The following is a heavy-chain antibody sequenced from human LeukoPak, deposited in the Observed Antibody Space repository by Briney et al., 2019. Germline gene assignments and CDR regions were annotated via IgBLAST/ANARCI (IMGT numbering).Heavy chain of an antibody. CDR3: ARTMQWELQYYFDY. Sequence: GASVRVSCKASGYTFTGYYMHWVRQAPGQGLEWMGRINPNSGGTNYAQKFQGRVTMTRDTSISTAYMELSRLRPEDTAVYYCARTMQWELQYYFDYWGQGTLVTVSS. CDR1: GYTFTGYY. J-gene: IGHJ4*02. CDR2: INPNSGGT. D-gene: IGHD1-26*01. V-gene: IGHV1-2*06.